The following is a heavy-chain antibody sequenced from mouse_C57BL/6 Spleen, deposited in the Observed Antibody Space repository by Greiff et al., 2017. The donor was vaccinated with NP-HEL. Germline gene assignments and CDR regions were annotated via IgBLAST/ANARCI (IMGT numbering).Heavy chain of an antibody. J-gene: IGHJ3*01. CDR3: ARQADGYYRGFFFAY. V-gene: IGHV5-9*01. CDR1: GFTFSSYT. D-gene: IGHD2-3*01. Sequence: EVKLVESGGGLVKPGGSLKLSCAASGFTFSSYTMSWVRQTPEKRLEWVATISGGGGNTYYPDSVKGRFTISRDNAKNTLYLQMSSLRSEDTALYYCARQADGYYRGFFFAYWGQGTLVTVSA. CDR2: ISGGGGNT.